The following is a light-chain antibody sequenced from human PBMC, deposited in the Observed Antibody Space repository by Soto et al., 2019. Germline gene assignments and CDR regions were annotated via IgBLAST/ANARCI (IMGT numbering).Light chain of an antibody. Sequence: QSVLTQPPSASGTPGQRVTISCSGISSNIGTYSVSWYQHFPGTAPRLLIYSDNQRPSGVPDRFSAAKSGASASLAISGLQSEDEADFYCAAWDDSLNGCVFVTGTQLTVL. CDR2: SDN. CDR3: AAWDDSLNGCV. CDR1: SSNIGTYS. V-gene: IGLV1-44*01. J-gene: IGLJ1*01.